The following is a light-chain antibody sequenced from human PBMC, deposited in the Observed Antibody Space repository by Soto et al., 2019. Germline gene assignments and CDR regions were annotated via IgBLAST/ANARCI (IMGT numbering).Light chain of an antibody. CDR1: QSVSSSY. CDR3: QQYGSSPWT. J-gene: IGKJ1*01. CDR2: GAS. Sequence: EIVLTQSPGTLSLSPGERATLSCRASQSVSSSYLAWYQQKPGQAPRLLIYGASSRATGIPDRVSGSGSGTDFTFTISRLETEEFAVYYCQQYGSSPWTVGQGTKVEIK. V-gene: IGKV3-20*01.